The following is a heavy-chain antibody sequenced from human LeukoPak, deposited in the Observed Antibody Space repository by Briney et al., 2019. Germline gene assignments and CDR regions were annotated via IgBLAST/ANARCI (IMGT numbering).Heavy chain of an antibody. V-gene: IGHV4-4*02. J-gene: IGHJ2*01. Sequence: PSETLSLTCAVSGASISSSNWWSWVRQPPGKGLEWIGEIYHSGTTNYNPSLKSRVTISVDTSKNQFSLKLSSVTAADTAVYYCAREAARRTWYFDLWGRGTLVTVSS. D-gene: IGHD6-25*01. CDR3: AREAARRTWYFDL. CDR2: IYHSGTT. CDR1: GASISSSNW.